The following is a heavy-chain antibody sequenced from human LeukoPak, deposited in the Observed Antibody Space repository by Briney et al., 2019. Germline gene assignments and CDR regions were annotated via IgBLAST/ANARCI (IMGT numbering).Heavy chain of an antibody. CDR1: GGSSSSSTYY. CDR3: ARPPVAAPTSYFDY. D-gene: IGHD6-25*01. CDR2: IYYRGNT. V-gene: IGHV4-39*01. Sequence: SETLSLTCTVSGGSSSSSTYYWGWIRQPPGKGLEWIGTIYYRGNTYYNPSLKSRITISVDTSKNQFSLNLNSVTAADTAVYYCARPPVAAPTSYFDYWGQGIPVTVSS. J-gene: IGHJ4*02.